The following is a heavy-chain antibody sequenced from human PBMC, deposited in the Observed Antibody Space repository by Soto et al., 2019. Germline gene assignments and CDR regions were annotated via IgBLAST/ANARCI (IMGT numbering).Heavy chain of an antibody. CDR1: GFAFTTYA. Sequence: GLSLRLSCAASGFAFTTYAMSWVLQAPGKGLEWVSGISGSGGSTYYADSVKGLFTISRDNSKNTLYLQMNSLRAEDTAVYYCAKEIVVVISPGFYFDYWGQGTLVTVSS. CDR2: ISGSGGST. CDR3: AKEIVVVISPGFYFDY. D-gene: IGHD3-22*01. V-gene: IGHV3-23*01. J-gene: IGHJ4*02.